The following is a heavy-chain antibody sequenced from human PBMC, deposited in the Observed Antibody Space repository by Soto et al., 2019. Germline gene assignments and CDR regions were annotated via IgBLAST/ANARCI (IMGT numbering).Heavy chain of an antibody. J-gene: IGHJ5*02. V-gene: IGHV4-39*01. Sequence: SDTLSLTCIVSGGSISGSSYYWRWIRQPPGKGLEWIGSIYYSGSTYYNPSLKSRVTISVDTSKNQFSLKLSSVTAADTAVYYCARQGVDYDFWSGYTARWFDPWGQGXLVTV. CDR2: IYYSGST. CDR3: ARQGVDYDFWSGYTARWFDP. D-gene: IGHD3-3*01. CDR1: GGSISGSSYY.